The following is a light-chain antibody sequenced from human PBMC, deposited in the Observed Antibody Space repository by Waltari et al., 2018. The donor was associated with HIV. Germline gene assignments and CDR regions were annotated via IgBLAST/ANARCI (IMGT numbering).Light chain of an antibody. V-gene: IGLV1-47*01. CDR3: AAWDDSLSGVV. J-gene: IGLJ3*02. Sequence: QSVLTQPPSASGTPGQRVTISCSGSSSNIGSKYVYWYQQLQGTAPKLLIYRNNQRPSGVPDRFSGSKSGTSASLAISGLRSEDEADYYCAAWDDSLSGVVFGGGTKLTVL. CDR1: SSNIGSKY. CDR2: RNN.